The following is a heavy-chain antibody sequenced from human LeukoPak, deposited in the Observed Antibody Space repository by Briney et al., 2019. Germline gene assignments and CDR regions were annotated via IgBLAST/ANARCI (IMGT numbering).Heavy chain of an antibody. D-gene: IGHD3-10*01. J-gene: IGHJ6*02. CDR1: GFTFSSYW. Sequence: GGSLRLSCAASGFTFSSYWMHWVRQAPGKGLVWVSRINGDGSSTSYADSVKGRFTISRDNAKNTLYPQMNSLRAEDTAVYYCARENGLLWFGELLRPYYYGMDVWGQGTTVTVSS. CDR3: ARENGLLWFGELLRPYYYGMDV. CDR2: INGDGSST. V-gene: IGHV3-74*01.